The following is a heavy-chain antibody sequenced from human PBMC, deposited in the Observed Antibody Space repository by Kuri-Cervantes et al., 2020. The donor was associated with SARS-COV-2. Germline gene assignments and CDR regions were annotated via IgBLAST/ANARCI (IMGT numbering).Heavy chain of an antibody. CDR2: IKQDGSEK. J-gene: IGHJ5*02. V-gene: IGHV3-7*01. Sequence: GESLKISCAASAFTFSSHWMSWVRQAPGKGLEWVANIKQDGSEKYYVDSVKGRFTISRDNAKNTLYLQMNSLRAEDTAVYYCARGPLYSSSWYDWFDPWGQGTLVPSPQ. CDR1: AFTFSSHW. D-gene: IGHD6-13*01. CDR3: ARGPLYSSSWYDWFDP.